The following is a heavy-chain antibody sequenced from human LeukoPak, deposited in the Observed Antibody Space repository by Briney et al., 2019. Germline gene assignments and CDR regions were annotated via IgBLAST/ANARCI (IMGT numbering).Heavy chain of an antibody. Sequence: PSETLSLTYTVSGDSISTSSYYWGWIRQPPGKGLEWLGSIYYSGGTYYNPSLKSRVTISVDTSKNQFSLNLYSVTAADTAVFYCARSYYYDYRQIDYWGQGSLVTVSS. J-gene: IGHJ4*02. V-gene: IGHV4-39*01. D-gene: IGHD3-22*01. CDR2: IYYSGGT. CDR3: ARSYYYDYRQIDY. CDR1: GDSISTSSYY.